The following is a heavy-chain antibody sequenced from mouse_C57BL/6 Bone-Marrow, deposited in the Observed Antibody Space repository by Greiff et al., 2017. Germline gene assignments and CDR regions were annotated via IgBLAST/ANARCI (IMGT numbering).Heavy chain of an antibody. CDR1: GYTFTDYY. J-gene: IGHJ2*01. Sequence: EVQLQQSGPVLVKPGASVKMSCKASGYTFTDYYMNWVKQSHGKSLEWIGVINPYNGGTSYNQKFKGRATFTVDKSSSTDYMELTSLTSEASAVYYCADGSEDDWGQGITLTVSS. CDR3: ADGSEDD. CDR2: INPYNGGT. V-gene: IGHV1-19*01.